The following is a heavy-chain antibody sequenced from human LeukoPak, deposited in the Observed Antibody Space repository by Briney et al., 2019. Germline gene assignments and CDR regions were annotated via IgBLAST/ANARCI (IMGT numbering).Heavy chain of an antibody. CDR1: GYTLTELS. V-gene: IGHV1-24*01. CDR3: ATESSPEYSSSYNWFDP. CDR2: FDPEDGET. D-gene: IGHD6-6*01. Sequence: ASVKVSCKVSGYTLTELSMHWVRQAPGKGLEWMGGFDPEDGETIYARKFQGRVTMTEDTSTDTAYMELSSLRSEDTAVYYCATESSPEYSSSYNWFDPWGQGTLVTVSS. J-gene: IGHJ5*02.